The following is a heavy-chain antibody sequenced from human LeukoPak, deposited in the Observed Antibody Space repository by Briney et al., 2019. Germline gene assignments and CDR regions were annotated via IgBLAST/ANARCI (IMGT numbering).Heavy chain of an antibody. CDR1: GFTFSSYS. CDR3: ARDDSSIAVRLDH. Sequence: GGSLRLSCAASGFTFSSYSMNWVRQAPGKGLEWVSSISSSSIYIYYVDSVKGRFTISRDNAKNSLYLQMNSLRAEDTAVYYCARDDSSIAVRLDHWGQGTLVTVSS. J-gene: IGHJ5*02. V-gene: IGHV3-21*01. CDR2: ISSSSIYI. D-gene: IGHD6-6*01.